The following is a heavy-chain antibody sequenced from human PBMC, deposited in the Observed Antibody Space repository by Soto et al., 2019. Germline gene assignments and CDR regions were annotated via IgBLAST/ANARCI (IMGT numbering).Heavy chain of an antibody. CDR2: ISPSGTT. J-gene: IGHJ4*02. V-gene: IGHV4-34*01. CDR1: SGSLSGYY. Sequence: SETLSLTCSLYSGSLSGYYWSWIRQPPGKGLEWIGEISPSGTTNYSPSLKSRVSVSVDTSKNQFSLNLTSLTAADTAVYYCARAPKVSGSAQTRPDFWGQGSLVTVSS. CDR3: ARAPKVSGSAQTRPDF. D-gene: IGHD6-6*01.